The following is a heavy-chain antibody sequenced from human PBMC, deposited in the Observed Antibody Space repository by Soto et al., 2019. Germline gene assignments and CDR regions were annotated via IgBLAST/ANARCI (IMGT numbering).Heavy chain of an antibody. CDR3: ARGKNMILRYYYGSGSYTY. J-gene: IGHJ4*02. V-gene: IGHV4-34*01. CDR1: GGSFSGYY. D-gene: IGHD3-10*01. CDR2: INHSGST. Sequence: SETLSLTCAVYGGSFSGYYWSWIRQPPGKGLEWIGEINHSGSTNYNPSIKSRVTISVDTSKNQFSLKMSSVTAADTAVFYCARGKNMILRYYYGSGSYTYWGQGTLVTVSS.